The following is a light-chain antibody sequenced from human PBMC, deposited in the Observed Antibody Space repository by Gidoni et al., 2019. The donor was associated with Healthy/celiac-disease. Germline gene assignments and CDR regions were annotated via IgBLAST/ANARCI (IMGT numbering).Light chain of an antibody. CDR3: QQYDNRPVFT. V-gene: IGKV1-33*01. J-gene: IGKJ3*01. CDR2: DAS. Sequence: DIQMTQSPSSLSASVGDRVTITCQASQDIRNHLNWYQQQPGKAPKVLIYDASNLETGDPSRFSGSGYGTDFTFIISSLQPEDIATYYCQQYDNRPVFTFGPGTKVDIK. CDR1: QDIRNH.